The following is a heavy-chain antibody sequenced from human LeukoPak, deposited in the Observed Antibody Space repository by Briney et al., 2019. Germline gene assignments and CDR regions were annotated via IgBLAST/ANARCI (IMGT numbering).Heavy chain of an antibody. V-gene: IGHV1-18*01. CDR1: GYTFTSYG. CDR2: ISPYNGNT. CDR3: AREMATIVNQFDY. D-gene: IGHD5-24*01. J-gene: IGHJ4*02. Sequence: ASVKVSCKASGYTFTSYGISWVRQAPGQGLEWMGWISPYNGNTNYAQKLQGRVTMTTDSSTTTAYMELRSLRSDDTAVYYCAREMATIVNQFDYWGQGTLVTVSS.